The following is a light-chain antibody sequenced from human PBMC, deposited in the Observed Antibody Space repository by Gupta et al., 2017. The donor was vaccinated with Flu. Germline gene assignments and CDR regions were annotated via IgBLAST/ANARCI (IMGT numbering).Light chain of an antibody. V-gene: IGLV2-14*01. Sequence: SVTISCTGTTDDLAASPYGCWYQQRPGQAPKLIRFEVSHRPAGVSRCFSSSTSGTTASLTSSGLQAEDDYYYFCSSDTRTGTLVFGGGTKLTVL. CDR1: TDDLAASPY. CDR3: SSDTRTGTLV. J-gene: IGLJ3*02. CDR2: EVS.